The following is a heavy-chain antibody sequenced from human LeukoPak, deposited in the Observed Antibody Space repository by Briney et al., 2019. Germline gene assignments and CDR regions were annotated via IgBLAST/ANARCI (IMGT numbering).Heavy chain of an antibody. CDR2: ISAYNGNT. V-gene: IGHV1-18*01. J-gene: IGHJ6*02. Sequence: VASVKVSCKASGYTFTSYGISWVRQAPGQGLEWMGWISAYNGNTNYAQNLQGRVTVTTDTSTSTAYMELRSLRYDDTAVYYCARERERVGCSDGSCYSYYGMDVWGQGTTVTVSS. D-gene: IGHD2-15*01. CDR1: GYTFTSYG. CDR3: ARERERVGCSDGSCYSYYGMDV.